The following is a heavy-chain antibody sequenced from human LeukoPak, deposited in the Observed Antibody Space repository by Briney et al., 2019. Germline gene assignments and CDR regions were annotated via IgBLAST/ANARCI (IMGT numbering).Heavy chain of an antibody. CDR3: ARRPINCIITNCYVDY. J-gene: IGHJ4*02. Sequence: GASVKVSCKASGYTFTDYHIHWVRQAPGQGLEWMGWINPNSGDTSYAREFQDRVTMTRDTSLSTAYMELSRLRSDDTAVYYCARRPINCIITNCYVDYWGQGTLVTVSS. D-gene: IGHD2-2*01. CDR2: INPNSGDT. V-gene: IGHV1-2*02. CDR1: GYTFTDYH.